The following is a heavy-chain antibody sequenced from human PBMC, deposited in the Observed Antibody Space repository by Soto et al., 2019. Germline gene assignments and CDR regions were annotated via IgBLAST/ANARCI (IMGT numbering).Heavy chain of an antibody. CDR3: AKGRSYYYYYGVDV. Sequence: AGGALRLSCAASGFTFSSRALGWVRQAPGKGLEWVSDIIDSGGSTYYADSVKGRFTISRDNSKSTLYLQMNSLRAEDTALYYCAKGRSYYYYYGVDVWGQGTTVTVSS. CDR2: IIDSGGST. V-gene: IGHV3-23*01. CDR1: GFTFSSRA. J-gene: IGHJ6*02.